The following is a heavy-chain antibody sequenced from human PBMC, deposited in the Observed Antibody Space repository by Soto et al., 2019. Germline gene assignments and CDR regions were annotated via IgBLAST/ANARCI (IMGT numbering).Heavy chain of an antibody. V-gene: IGHV1-69*01. CDR2: IIPIFGTA. CDR3: ASGYDFWSGQPRGSYGMDV. J-gene: IGHJ6*02. D-gene: IGHD3-3*01. Sequence: QVQLVQSGAEVKKPGSSVKVSCKASGGTFSSYAIRWVRQAPGQGLEWMGGIIPIFGTANYAQKFQGRVTITADESTSTAYMELSSLRSEDTAVYYCASGYDFWSGQPRGSYGMDVWGQGTTVTVSS. CDR1: GGTFSSYA.